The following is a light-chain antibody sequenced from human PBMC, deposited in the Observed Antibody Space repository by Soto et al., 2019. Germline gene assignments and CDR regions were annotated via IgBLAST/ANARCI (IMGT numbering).Light chain of an antibody. J-gene: IGKJ5*01. V-gene: IGKV3-15*01. Sequence: EIVMTQSPATLSVSPGGRATLSCRASQPIASNVAWYQQRPGQPPRLLIFGASTRASDVPGRFSGSGSGTEFTLTISSLQSEDFAVYYCQQYNNWPPITFGQGTRREIK. CDR1: QPIASN. CDR2: GAS. CDR3: QQYNNWPPIT.